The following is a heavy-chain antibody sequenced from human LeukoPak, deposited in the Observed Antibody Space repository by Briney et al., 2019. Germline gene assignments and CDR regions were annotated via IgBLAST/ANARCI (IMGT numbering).Heavy chain of an antibody. Sequence: GESLKISCKGSGYSFTNYWIGWVRQMPGKGLEWMGIIYPGYSETRYSPSFQGQVTISADKSISTAYLQWSSLKASDTAMYYCARSLMVRGVDYWGQGTLVTVSS. CDR1: GYSFTNYW. CDR2: IYPGYSET. CDR3: ARSLMVRGVDY. D-gene: IGHD3-10*01. V-gene: IGHV5-51*01. J-gene: IGHJ4*02.